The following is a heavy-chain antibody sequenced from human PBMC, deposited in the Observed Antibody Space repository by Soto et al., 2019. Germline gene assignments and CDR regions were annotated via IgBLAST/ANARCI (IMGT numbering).Heavy chain of an antibody. CDR3: AGMTTVTTAYGMDV. CDR2: INPSGGST. D-gene: IGHD4-17*01. CDR1: GYTFTSYY. J-gene: IGHJ6*02. Sequence: ASVKVSCKASGYTFTSYYMHWVRQAPGQGLEWMGIINPSGGSTSYAQKFQGRVTMTRDTSTGTVYMELSSLRSEDTAVYYYAGMTTVTTAYGMDVWGQGTTVTVSS. V-gene: IGHV1-46*01.